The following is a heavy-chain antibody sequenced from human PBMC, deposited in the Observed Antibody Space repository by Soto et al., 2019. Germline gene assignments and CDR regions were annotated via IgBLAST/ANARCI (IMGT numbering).Heavy chain of an antibody. CDR2: MSGDGTTT. CDR1: GFTFSNFA. V-gene: IGHV3-23*01. J-gene: IGHJ4*02. CDR3: AKKVEAAGARSDRFDY. D-gene: IGHD6-13*01. Sequence: GGSLRLSCAASGFTFSNFAMNWVRQAPGKGLEWVSFMSGDGTTTGYADSVKGRFSISRDNSKNALFLQMDRLRAEDTAIYYCAKKVEAAGARSDRFDYWGQGTMVIVSS.